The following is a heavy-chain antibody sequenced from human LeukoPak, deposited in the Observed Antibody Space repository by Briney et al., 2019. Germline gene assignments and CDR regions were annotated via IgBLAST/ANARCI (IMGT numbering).Heavy chain of an antibody. J-gene: IGHJ4*02. CDR3: ARVTGYMIEDYFDY. D-gene: IGHD3-22*01. CDR2: IYYSGST. Sequence: PSETLSLTCTVSGGSISSYYWSWIRQPPGKGLVWIGYIYYSGSTNYNPSLKSRVTISVDTSKNQFSLRLSSVTAADTAVYYCARVTGYMIEDYFDYWGQGTLVTVSS. V-gene: IGHV4-59*01. CDR1: GGSISSYY.